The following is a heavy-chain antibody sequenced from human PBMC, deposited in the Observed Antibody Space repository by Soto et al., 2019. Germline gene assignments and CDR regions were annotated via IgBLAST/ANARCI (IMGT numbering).Heavy chain of an antibody. CDR3: ARGGISHWAYFYYMDV. V-gene: IGHV4-59*12. CDR2: INHLGSI. CDR1: GGSISSYY. D-gene: IGHD2-21*01. J-gene: IGHJ6*03. Sequence: PSETLSLTCTVSGGSISSYYWSWIRQPPGKGLEWIGYINHLGSINYNPSLKSRVTMSVDTSKNQFSLTLNSVTAADTATYYCARGGISHWAYFYYMDVWDRGTTVTVSS.